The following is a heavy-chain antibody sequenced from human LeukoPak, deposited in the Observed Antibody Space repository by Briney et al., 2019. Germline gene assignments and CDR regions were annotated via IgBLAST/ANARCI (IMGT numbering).Heavy chain of an antibody. D-gene: IGHD3-3*02. CDR2: INHSGST. J-gene: IGHJ4*02. V-gene: IGHV4-34*01. CDR3: ARRVGAFPTYYFDY. CDR1: GGSFSGYY. Sequence: PSETLSLTCAVYGGSFSGYYWSWIRQPPGKGLEWIGEINHSGSTNCNPSLKSRVTISVDTSKNQFSLKLSSVTAADTAVYYCARRVGAFPTYYFDYWGQGTRVTVSS.